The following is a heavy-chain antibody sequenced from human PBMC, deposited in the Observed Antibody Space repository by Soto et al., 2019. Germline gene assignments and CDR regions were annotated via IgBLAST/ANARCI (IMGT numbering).Heavy chain of an antibody. CDR2: IHSSGSI. CDR1: GGSISYEYYH. Sequence: QVQLQQSGPGLVKPSQTLSLTCTVSGGSISYEYYHWTWIRLSPGKGLEWLGYIHSSGSIIYNPSSKSRVTTSVDTSKNQFSMQLSSVTAADTAVYFCAREDDGGDSDYYGLDVWGQGTTVTVSS. CDR3: AREDDGGDSDYYGLDV. D-gene: IGHD2-21*02. J-gene: IGHJ6*02. V-gene: IGHV4-30-4*08.